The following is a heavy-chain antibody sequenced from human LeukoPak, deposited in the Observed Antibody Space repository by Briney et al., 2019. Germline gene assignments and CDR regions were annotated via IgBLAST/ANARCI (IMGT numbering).Heavy chain of an antibody. CDR1: GYTFTSYD. CDR2: MNPNSGNT. Sequence: ASVKVSCTASGYTFTSYDINWVRQATGQGLEWMGWMNPNSGNTGYAQKFQGRVTMTRNTSISTAYMELSSLRSEDTAVYYCARDRSYCSGGSCYSVFDYWGQGTLVTVSS. V-gene: IGHV1-8*01. CDR3: ARDRSYCSGGSCYSVFDY. J-gene: IGHJ4*02. D-gene: IGHD2-15*01.